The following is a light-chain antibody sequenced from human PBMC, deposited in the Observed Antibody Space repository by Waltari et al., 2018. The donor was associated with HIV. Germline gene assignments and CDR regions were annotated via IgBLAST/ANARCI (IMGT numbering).Light chain of an antibody. Sequence: QSVVTQPPSASGTPGQRVTISCSGSSSNIGTNTVNWYQHLPGTAPKLLIYSNDQRPSGVPDRFSGSKSGASASLAISGLQSDDEADYYCAVWDDSLSAWVLGGGTKLTVL. CDR3: AVWDDSLSAWV. J-gene: IGLJ3*02. CDR2: SND. CDR1: SSNIGTNT. V-gene: IGLV1-44*01.